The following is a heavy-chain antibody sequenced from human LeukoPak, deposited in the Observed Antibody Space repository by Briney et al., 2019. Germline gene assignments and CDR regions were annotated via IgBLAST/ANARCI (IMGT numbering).Heavy chain of an antibody. CDR3: ARGVDSGYPDY. CDR2: IYTSGST. CDR1: GGSISSYY. V-gene: IGHV4-4*07. D-gene: IGHD3-22*01. J-gene: IGHJ4*02. Sequence: SETLSLTCTVSGGSISSYYWSWIRQPAGKGLEWIGRIYTSGSTNYNPSLKSRVTISLDTSKNQFSLKLTSLTAADTAVYYCARGVDSGYPDYWGQGTLVTVSS.